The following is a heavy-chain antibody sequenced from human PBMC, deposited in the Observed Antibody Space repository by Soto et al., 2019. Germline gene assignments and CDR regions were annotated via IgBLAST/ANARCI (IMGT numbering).Heavy chain of an antibody. CDR1: GGSISSGGYY. CDR3: ARFTLDTAMVFDY. D-gene: IGHD5-18*01. J-gene: IGHJ4*02. CDR2: IYYSGST. Sequence: SETLSLTCTVSGGSISSGGYYWSWIRQHPGKGLEWIGYIYYSGSTYYNPSLKSRVTISVDTSKNQFSLKLSSVTAADTAVYYCARFTLDTAMVFDYWGQGTLVTVSS. V-gene: IGHV4-31*03.